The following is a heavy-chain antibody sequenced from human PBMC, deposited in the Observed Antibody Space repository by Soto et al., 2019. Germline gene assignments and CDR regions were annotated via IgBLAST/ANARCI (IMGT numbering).Heavy chain of an antibody. CDR2: IYHSGST. D-gene: IGHD3-10*01. V-gene: IGHV4-4*02. Sequence: PSETLSLTCAVSGGSISSSNWWSWVRQPPGKGLEWIGEIYHSGSTNYNPSLKSRVTISVDKSKNQFSLKLSSVTAADTAVYYCASRIWFGELLEPLDYWGQGTLVTVSS. J-gene: IGHJ4*02. CDR3: ASRIWFGELLEPLDY. CDR1: GGSISSSNW.